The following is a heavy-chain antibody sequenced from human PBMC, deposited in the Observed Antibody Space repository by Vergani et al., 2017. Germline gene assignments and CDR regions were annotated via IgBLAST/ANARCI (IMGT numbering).Heavy chain of an antibody. CDR2: SYHSGGA. V-gene: IGHV4-39*01. CDR3: ARTESFILRYFHWAL. D-gene: IGHD3-9*01. CDR1: GGSIPSSSYY. J-gene: IGHJ4*02. Sequence: QLHLQESGPGLVKPSETLSLTCTVSGGSIPSSSYYWGWIRQPPGKGLEWIGNSYHSGGAYYNPSLKGRVTISVDTSKNQFSLEVTSVTAADTAIYFCARTESFILRYFHWALWGQGTLVTVSS.